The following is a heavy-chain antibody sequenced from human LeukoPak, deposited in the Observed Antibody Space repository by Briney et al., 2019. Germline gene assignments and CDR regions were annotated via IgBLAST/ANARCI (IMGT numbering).Heavy chain of an antibody. D-gene: IGHD4-11*01. J-gene: IGHJ5*02. Sequence: NPSETLSLTCAVYGGSFSGYYWSWIRQPPGKGLERIGEINHSGSTNYNPSLKSRVTMSVDTSKNQFSLKLSSVTAADTAVYYCARGLLTTGRFDPWGQGTLVTVSS. CDR3: ARGLLTTGRFDP. CDR2: INHSGST. V-gene: IGHV4-34*01. CDR1: GGSFSGYY.